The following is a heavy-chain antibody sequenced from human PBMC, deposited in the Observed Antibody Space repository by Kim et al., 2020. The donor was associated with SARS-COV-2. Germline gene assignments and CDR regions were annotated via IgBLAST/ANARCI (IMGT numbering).Heavy chain of an antibody. CDR2: INSRSTHT. V-gene: IGHV3-11*06. Sequence: GGSLRLSCAASGFTFSDKYMSWIRQAPGKGLEWVSYINSRSTHTQYADSVRGRFTISRDNAENSLYLQMNSLRAEDTAVYYCVKGRDGYNYGDAFDFWGQGTLVTVSS. CDR1: GFTFSDKY. D-gene: IGHD1-1*01. J-gene: IGHJ3*01. CDR3: VKGRDGYNYGDAFDF.